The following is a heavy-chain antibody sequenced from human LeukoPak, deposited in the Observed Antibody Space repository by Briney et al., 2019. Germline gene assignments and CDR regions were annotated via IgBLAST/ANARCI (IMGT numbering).Heavy chain of an antibody. J-gene: IGHJ6*02. Sequence: GGSLRLSCAASGFTFSSYGMHWVRQAPGKGLEWVAVMSHDGNSQYYADSVKGRFTISRDNSKNTLDLQMHRLRPEDTAVYYCVKSIRFCSSSACFAGYYNYGLHVWGQGTTVIVSS. V-gene: IGHV3-30*18. D-gene: IGHD2-2*01. CDR2: MSHDGNSQ. CDR3: VKSIRFCSSSACFAGYYNYGLHV. CDR1: GFTFSSYG.